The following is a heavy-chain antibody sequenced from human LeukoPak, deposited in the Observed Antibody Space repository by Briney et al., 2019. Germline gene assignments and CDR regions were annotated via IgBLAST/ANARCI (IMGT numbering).Heavy chain of an antibody. CDR3: ARYDSAHDAFDI. D-gene: IGHD3-9*01. V-gene: IGHV1-18*01. CDR2: ISTYNGNT. J-gene: IGHJ3*02. Sequence: ASVKVSCKASGYTFTSYGISWVRQAPGQGLEWMGWISTYNGNTNYAQKLQGRVTMTTDTSTSTAYMELRSLRSDDTAVYYCARYDSAHDAFDIWGQGTMVTVSS. CDR1: GYTFTSYG.